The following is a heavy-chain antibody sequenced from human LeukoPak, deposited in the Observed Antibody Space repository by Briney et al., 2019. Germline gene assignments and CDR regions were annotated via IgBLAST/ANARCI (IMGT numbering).Heavy chain of an antibody. Sequence: PGRSLRLSCAASGFTFSSYGMHWVRQAPGKGLEWVAVISYDGSSKYYADSVKGRFTISRDNSKNTLYLQMNSLKSEDTGVYYCIADIPPPRGYDYPFWGQGTLVTVSS. CDR2: ISYDGSSK. V-gene: IGHV3-30*03. CDR3: IADIPPPRGYDYPF. D-gene: IGHD5-12*01. CDR1: GFTFSSYG. J-gene: IGHJ4*02.